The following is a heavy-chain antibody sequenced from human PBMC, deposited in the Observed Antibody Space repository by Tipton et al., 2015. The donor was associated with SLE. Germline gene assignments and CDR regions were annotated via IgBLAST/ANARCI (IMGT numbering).Heavy chain of an antibody. J-gene: IGHJ4*02. CDR2: IYYSGST. Sequence: TLSLTCTVSGGSISSGRYYWSWIRQPAGKGLEWIGRIYYSGSTNYNPSLKSRVTISVDTSKNQFSLKLSSVTAADTAVYYCARANQLEHGFDYWGQGTLVTVSS. CDR3: ARANQLEHGFDY. D-gene: IGHD1-1*01. V-gene: IGHV4-61*10. CDR1: GGSISSGRYY.